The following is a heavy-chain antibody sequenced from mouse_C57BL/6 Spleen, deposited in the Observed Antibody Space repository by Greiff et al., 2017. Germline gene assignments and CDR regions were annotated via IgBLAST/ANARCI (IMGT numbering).Heavy chain of an antibody. CDR3: ARDGVFTTVVATGAMDY. CDR1: GFTFSSYA. CDR2: ISDGGSYT. J-gene: IGHJ4*01. D-gene: IGHD1-1*01. V-gene: IGHV5-4*01. Sequence: EVMLVESGGGLVKPGGSLKPSCAASGFTFSSYAMSWVRQTPEKRLEWVATISDGGSYTYYPDNVKGRFTISRDNAKNNLYLQMSHLKSEDTAMYYCARDGVFTTVVATGAMDYWGQGTSVTVSS.